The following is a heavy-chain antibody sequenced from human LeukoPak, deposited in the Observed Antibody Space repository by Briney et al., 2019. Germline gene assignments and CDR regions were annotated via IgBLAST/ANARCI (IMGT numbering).Heavy chain of an antibody. J-gene: IGHJ6*02. D-gene: IGHD7-27*01. CDR2: MNPNSGNT. Sequence: GASVKVSCKASGYTFTSYDINWVRQATGQGLEWMGWMNPNSGNTGYAQKFQGRVTMTRNTSISTAYMELSSLRSEDTAVYYCATLTGESVPYYYYGMDVWGQGTTVTVSS. V-gene: IGHV1-8*01. CDR1: GYTFTSYD. CDR3: ATLTGESVPYYYYGMDV.